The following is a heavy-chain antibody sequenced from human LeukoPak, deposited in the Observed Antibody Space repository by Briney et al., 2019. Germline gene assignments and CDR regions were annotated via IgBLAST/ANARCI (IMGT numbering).Heavy chain of an antibody. CDR3: ARLHCGGDCYSPIWDY. Sequence: SETVSLTCAVSVGSISSSNWWSWVRQPPGKGLEWIGEIYHSGSTNYNPSLKSRVTISVDKSNNQISLKLSSVTAADTAVYYCARLHCGGDCYSPIWDYWGQGTLVTVSS. V-gene: IGHV4-4*02. J-gene: IGHJ4*02. CDR2: IYHSGST. D-gene: IGHD2-21*02. CDR1: VGSISSSNW.